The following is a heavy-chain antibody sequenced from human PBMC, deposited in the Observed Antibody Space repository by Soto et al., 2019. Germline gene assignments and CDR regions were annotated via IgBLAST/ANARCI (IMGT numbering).Heavy chain of an antibody. CDR3: VRQAKLTTVSANVGFYYGLDV. J-gene: IGHJ6*02. CDR1: GFIFSDYD. CDR2: ISGSGATT. Sequence: PGGSLRLSCGAAGFIFSDYDMSWVGQAPGKGLEWVSGISGSGATTFYADSAKGRFTTSRDNSENRLFLQINSLRAEDTAAYFCVRQAKLTTVSANVGFYYGLDVWGQGATVTVSS. V-gene: IGHV3-23*01. D-gene: IGHD4-4*01.